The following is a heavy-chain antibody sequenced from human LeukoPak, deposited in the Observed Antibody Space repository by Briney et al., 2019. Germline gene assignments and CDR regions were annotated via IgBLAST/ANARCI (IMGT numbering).Heavy chain of an antibody. CDR3: ARSRIVGATRTAAFDI. V-gene: IGHV4-30-2*01. CDR2: IYHSGST. CDR1: GGSISSGGYY. J-gene: IGHJ3*02. Sequence: TSETLSLTCTVSGGSISSGGYYWSWIRQPPGKGLEWIGYIYHSGSTYYNPSLKSRVTISVDRSKNQFSLKLSSVTAADTAVYYCARSRIVGATRTAAFDIWGQGTMVTVSS. D-gene: IGHD1-26*01.